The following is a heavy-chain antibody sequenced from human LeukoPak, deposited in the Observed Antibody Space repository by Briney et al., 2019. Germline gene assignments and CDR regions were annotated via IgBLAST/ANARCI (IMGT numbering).Heavy chain of an antibody. D-gene: IGHD1-26*01. J-gene: IGHJ3*02. CDR2: ISGSGGNT. CDR1: GFTFSRNG. Sequence: GGSLRLSCAVSGFTFSRNGMTWVRQAPGKGLEWVSAISGSGGNTYYADSVKGRFTISRDNAKNSLYLQMNSLRAEDTAVYYCARDGEWELLQFGAFDIWGQGTMVTVSS. CDR3: ARDGEWELLQFGAFDI. V-gene: IGHV3-23*01.